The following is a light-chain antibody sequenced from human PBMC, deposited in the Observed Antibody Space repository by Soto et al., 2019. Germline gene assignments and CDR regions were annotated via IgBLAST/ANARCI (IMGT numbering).Light chain of an antibody. CDR3: SSYTTTITWV. CDR2: EVT. V-gene: IGLV2-14*01. J-gene: IGLJ3*02. Sequence: QSVLTQPASVSGSPGQSITISCTGTSSDVGAYNYVSWYQQHPGKAPKLMIYEVTNRPSGVSNRFSGSKSGNTASLTISELQTEDEADYYCSSYTTTITWVFGGGTKLTVL. CDR1: SSDVGAYNY.